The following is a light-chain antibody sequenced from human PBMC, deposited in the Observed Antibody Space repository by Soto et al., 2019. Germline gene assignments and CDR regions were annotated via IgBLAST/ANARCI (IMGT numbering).Light chain of an antibody. V-gene: IGKV3-11*01. CDR2: DAS. J-gene: IGKJ2*01. Sequence: EIVLTQSPATLSLSPGERATLSRRASQSISSYLAWYQQKPDQAPRLLIYDASNRATGIPARLSGSGSGTDFTLTISCLEPEDFAVYYCQQRSNLPPYTFGQGTKLEIK. CDR3: QQRSNLPPYT. CDR1: QSISSY.